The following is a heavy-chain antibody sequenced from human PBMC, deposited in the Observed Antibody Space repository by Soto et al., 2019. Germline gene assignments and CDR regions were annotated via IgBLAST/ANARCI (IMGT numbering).Heavy chain of an antibody. D-gene: IGHD3-10*01. CDR3: ARNMDYYYGPGSGNGHGF. Sequence: QVQLVQSGAEMKEPGDSVRVSCEASGYTFTSYYIHWVRQAPGQGLEWMGWINPKFGDTTYAQDFQGRVSMTRHMSISTVYMELSRLTSDDTAIYYCARNMDYYYGPGSGNGHGFWGQGTTVTVFS. CDR1: GYTFTSYY. J-gene: IGHJ6*02. CDR2: INPKFGDT. V-gene: IGHV1-2*02.